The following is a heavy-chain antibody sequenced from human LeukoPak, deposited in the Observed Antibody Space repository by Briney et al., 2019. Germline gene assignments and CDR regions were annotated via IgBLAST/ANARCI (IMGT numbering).Heavy chain of an antibody. Sequence: GGSLRLSCAASGFTFSGYSMNWVRQAPGKGLEWVSYISSSSSTIYYADSVKGRFTISRDNAKNSLYLQMNSLRVEDTALYYCAAGAALSDYYYGLDVWGQGTTVTVSS. J-gene: IGHJ6*02. CDR3: AAGAALSDYYYGLDV. V-gene: IGHV3-48*01. CDR2: ISSSSSTI. D-gene: IGHD6-6*01. CDR1: GFTFSGYS.